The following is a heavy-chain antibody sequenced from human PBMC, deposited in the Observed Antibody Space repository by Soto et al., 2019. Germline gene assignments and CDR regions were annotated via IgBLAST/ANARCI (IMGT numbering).Heavy chain of an antibody. Sequence: GASVKVSCKASGYTFTSYAMHWVRQAPGQRLEWMEWINAGNGNTKYSQKFQGRVTITRDTSASTAYMELSSLRSEDTAVYYCARSLSQLLRGEWFDPWGQGTLVTVSS. CDR1: GYTFTSYA. V-gene: IGHV1-3*01. CDR3: ARSLSQLLRGEWFDP. D-gene: IGHD2-2*01. CDR2: INAGNGNT. J-gene: IGHJ5*02.